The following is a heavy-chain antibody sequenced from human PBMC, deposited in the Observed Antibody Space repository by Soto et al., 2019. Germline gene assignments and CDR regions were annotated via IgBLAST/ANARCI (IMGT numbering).Heavy chain of an antibody. Sequence: PSETLSLTCTVSGGSISSYYWSWIRQPPGQGLEWIGYIYYSGSTTYSPSLRSRVTMSVDTSKNQFSLRLGSVTAADTAVYYCARAKSNYQTFGYWGQGTQVTVSS. V-gene: IGHV4-59*01. CDR2: IYYSGST. CDR3: ARAKSNYQTFGY. J-gene: IGHJ4*02. D-gene: IGHD4-4*01. CDR1: GGSISSYY.